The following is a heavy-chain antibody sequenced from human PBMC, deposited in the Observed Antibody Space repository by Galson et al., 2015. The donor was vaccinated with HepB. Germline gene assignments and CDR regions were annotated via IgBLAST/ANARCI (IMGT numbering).Heavy chain of an antibody. CDR3: ARAGSLYYGSGSYYLFDY. J-gene: IGHJ4*02. Sequence: WVRQAPGQGLEWMGWISAYNGNTNYAQKLQGRVTMTTDTSTSTAYMELRSLRSDDTAVYYCARAGSLYYGSGSYYLFDYWGQGTLVTVSS. CDR2: ISAYNGNT. D-gene: IGHD3-10*01. V-gene: IGHV1-18*01.